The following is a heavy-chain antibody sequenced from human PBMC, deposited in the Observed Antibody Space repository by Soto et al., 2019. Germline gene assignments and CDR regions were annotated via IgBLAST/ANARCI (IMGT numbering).Heavy chain of an antibody. CDR2: IYYSGST. D-gene: IGHD3-10*01. Sequence: PPETLSLTCTVSGGSISSYYWSWIRQPPGKGLEWIGYIYYSGSTNYNPSLKSRVTISVDTSKNQFSLKLSSVTAADTAVYYCARAFKGVLLWFGELPYYFDYWGQGTLVTVSS. CDR3: ARAFKGVLLWFGELPYYFDY. V-gene: IGHV4-59*12. J-gene: IGHJ4*02. CDR1: GGSISSYY.